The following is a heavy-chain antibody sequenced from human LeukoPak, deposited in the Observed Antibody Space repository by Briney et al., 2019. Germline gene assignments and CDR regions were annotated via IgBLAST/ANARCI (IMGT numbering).Heavy chain of an antibody. CDR1: GGSISSSNW. J-gene: IGHJ1*01. Sequence: PSETLSLTCAVSGGSISSSNWWSWVRQPPGKGLEWIGEIYHSGSTNYNPSLKSRVTISVDKSKNQFSLKLSSVTAADTAVYYCARDLYCGGDCYLVVGYFQHWGQGTLVTVSS. V-gene: IGHV4-4*02. CDR2: IYHSGST. CDR3: ARDLYCGGDCYLVVGYFQH. D-gene: IGHD2-21*02.